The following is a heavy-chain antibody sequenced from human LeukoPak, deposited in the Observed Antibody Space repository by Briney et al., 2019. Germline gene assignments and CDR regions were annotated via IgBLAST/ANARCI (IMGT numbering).Heavy chain of an antibody. CDR3: AKDSRYSYYYDSSGLPAA. J-gene: IGHJ5*02. Sequence: GGSLRLSCAASGFTFDDYAMHWVRQAPGKGLEWVSLISGDGGSTYYADSVKGRFTISRDNSKNSLYLQINSLRTEDTALYYCAKDSRYSYYYDSSGLPAAWGQGTLVTVSS. CDR1: GFTFDDYA. CDR2: ISGDGGST. V-gene: IGHV3-43*02. D-gene: IGHD3-22*01.